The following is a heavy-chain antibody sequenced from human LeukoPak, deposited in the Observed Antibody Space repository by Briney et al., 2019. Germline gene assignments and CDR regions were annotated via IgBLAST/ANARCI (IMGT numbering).Heavy chain of an antibody. V-gene: IGHV4-39*07. CDR2: IYYSGST. J-gene: IGHJ6*03. D-gene: IGHD1-1*01. Sequence: SETLSLTCTVSGGSISSSSYYWGWIRQPPGKGLEWIGSIYYSGSTYYNPSLKSRVTISVDTSKNQFSLKLSSVTAADTAVYYCARVSVQGYYHYYYMDVWGKGTTVTVSS. CDR1: GGSISSSSYY. CDR3: ARVSVQGYYHYYYMDV.